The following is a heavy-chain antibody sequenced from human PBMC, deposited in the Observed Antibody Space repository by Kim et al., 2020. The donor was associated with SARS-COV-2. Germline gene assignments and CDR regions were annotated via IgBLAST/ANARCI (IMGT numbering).Heavy chain of an antibody. CDR3: ARVPWLMGTGINWFDP. CDR1: GYTFTSYY. J-gene: IGHJ5*02. D-gene: IGHD6-19*01. Sequence: ASVKVSCKASGYTFTSYYMHWVRQAPGQGLEWMGIINPSGGSTSYAQKFQGRVTMTRDTSTSTVYMELSSLRSEDTAVYYCARVPWLMGTGINWFDPWGQGTLVTVSS. CDR2: INPSGGST. V-gene: IGHV1-46*01.